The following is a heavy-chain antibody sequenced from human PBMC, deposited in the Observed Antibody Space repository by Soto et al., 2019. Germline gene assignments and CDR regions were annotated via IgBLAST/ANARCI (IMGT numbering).Heavy chain of an antibody. D-gene: IGHD3-3*01. V-gene: IGHV3-72*01. CDR2: TRNKANSYTT. CDR1: GFTFSDHY. J-gene: IGHJ3*02. CDR3: ATSLRFLEWTQPMDAFDI. Sequence: GGSLRLSCAASGFTFSDHYMDWVRQAPGKGLEWVGRTRNKANSYTTEYAASVKGRFTISRDDSKNSLYLQMNSLKTEDTAVYYCATSLRFLEWTQPMDAFDIWGQGTMVTVSS.